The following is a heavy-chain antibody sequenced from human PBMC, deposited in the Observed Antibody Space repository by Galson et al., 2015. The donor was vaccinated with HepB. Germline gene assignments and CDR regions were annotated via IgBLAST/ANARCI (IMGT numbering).Heavy chain of an antibody. V-gene: IGHV3-53*01. Sequence: SLRLSCAASGFNFSSRSMSWVRQAPGTGLEWVPVIDTGGSISYADSVKGRFTISRDNSKNMLYLQMNSLRAEDTAVYYCARDRRDHYYGLDVWGQGTTVIVSS. CDR3: ARDRRDHYYGLDV. J-gene: IGHJ6*02. D-gene: IGHD3-10*01. CDR2: IDTGGSI. CDR1: GFNFSSRS.